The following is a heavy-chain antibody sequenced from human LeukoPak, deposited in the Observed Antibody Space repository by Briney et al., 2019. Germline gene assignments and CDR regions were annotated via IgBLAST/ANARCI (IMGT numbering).Heavy chain of an antibody. Sequence: ASVKVSCKPSGYTFTTYYIHWVRQAPGQGLEWIGMINPSGGSTSFAQKFQGRVTMTRDTSTSTVYMELSSLRSDDTAMCYCVSNVDSGFDYWGQGTLVTVSS. CDR3: VSNVDSGFDY. CDR1: GYTFTTYY. D-gene: IGHD3/OR15-3a*01. V-gene: IGHV1-46*01. J-gene: IGHJ4*02. CDR2: INPSGGST.